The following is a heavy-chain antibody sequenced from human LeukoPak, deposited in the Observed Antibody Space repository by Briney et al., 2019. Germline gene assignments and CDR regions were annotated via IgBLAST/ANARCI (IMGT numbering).Heavy chain of an antibody. Sequence: SETLSLTCTVSGGSISSYYWSWIRQPPGEGLEWIGYIYYSGSTNYNPSLKSRISISVDTSKNQFSLKLSSVTAADTAVYYCARTTEGGYTYNYFYYYYMDVWGKGTTVTISS. V-gene: IGHV4-59*01. CDR1: GGSISSYY. CDR2: IYYSGST. J-gene: IGHJ6*03. D-gene: IGHD1-1*01. CDR3: ARTTEGGYTYNYFYYYYMDV.